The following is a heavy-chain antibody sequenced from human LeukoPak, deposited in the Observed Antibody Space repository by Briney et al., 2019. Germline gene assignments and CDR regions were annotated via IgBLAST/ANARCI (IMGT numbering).Heavy chain of an antibody. V-gene: IGHV3-30-3*01. D-gene: IGHD3-3*01. CDR1: GFTFSSYA. Sequence: GGSLRLSCAASGFTFSSYAMHWVRQAPGKGLEWVAVISYDGSNKYYADSVKGRLTISRDNSKNTLYLQMNSLRAEDTAVYYCARDPTFDFRADYWGQGTLVTVSS. CDR2: ISYDGSNK. J-gene: IGHJ4*02. CDR3: ARDPTFDFRADY.